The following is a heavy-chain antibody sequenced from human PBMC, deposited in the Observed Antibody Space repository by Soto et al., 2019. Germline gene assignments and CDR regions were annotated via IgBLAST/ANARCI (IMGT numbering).Heavy chain of an antibody. J-gene: IGHJ4*01. CDR2: IWYDGSNK. CDR1: GFTFSRYG. CDR3: ARDGYDSSGYNGLYYFDY. V-gene: IGHV3-33*01. D-gene: IGHD3-22*01. Sequence: QVQLVESGGGVVQPGRSLRLSCAASGFTFSRYGMHWVRQAPGKGLEWVAVIWYDGSNKYYADSVKGRFTISRDNSKKTLYLQMNSLRAEDTSVYYCARDGYDSSGYNGLYYFDYWGHGTMVTVSS.